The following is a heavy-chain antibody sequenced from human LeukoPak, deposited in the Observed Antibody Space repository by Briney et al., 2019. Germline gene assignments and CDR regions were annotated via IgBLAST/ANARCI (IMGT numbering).Heavy chain of an antibody. V-gene: IGHV3-21*01. CDR3: ARDMFTNTWYVLDY. D-gene: IGHD6-13*01. Sequence: GGSLRLSCAASGFTFSSYSMNWVRQAPGKGLEWVSSISSSSSYIYYADSVKGRFTISRDNAKNSLYLQMNSLRDEDTAVYYCARDMFTNTWYVLDYWGQGTLVTVSS. J-gene: IGHJ4*02. CDR2: ISSSSSYI. CDR1: GFTFSSYS.